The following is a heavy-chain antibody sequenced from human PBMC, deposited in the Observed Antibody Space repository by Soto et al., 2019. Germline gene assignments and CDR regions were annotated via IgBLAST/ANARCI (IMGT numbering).Heavy chain of an antibody. CDR1: GYTFTSYY. CDR2: INPSGGST. V-gene: IGHV1-46*01. J-gene: IGHJ4*02. D-gene: IGHD6-13*01. Sequence: QVQLVQSGAEVKKPGASVKVSYKASGYTFTSYYMHWVRQAPGQGLEWMGVINPSGGSTSYAQKFQDRVTMTRDTSTSTVYMELSSLRSEDTAVYYCAREGYSSHWYWVESDYWGQGTLVTVSS. CDR3: AREGYSSHWYWVESDY.